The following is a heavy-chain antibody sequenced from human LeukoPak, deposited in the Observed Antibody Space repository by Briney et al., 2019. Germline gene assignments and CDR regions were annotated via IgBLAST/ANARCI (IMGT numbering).Heavy chain of an antibody. CDR3: ARRSRGWSVFDY. Sequence: SGTLSLTCAVSGGSISSSNWWSWVRQPPGKGLEWIGSIYYSGSTYYNPSLKSRVTISVDTSKNQFSLKLSSVTAADTAVYYCARRSRGWSVFDYWGQGTLVTVSS. CDR2: IYYSGST. CDR1: GGSISSSNW. D-gene: IGHD2-8*01. V-gene: IGHV4-4*02. J-gene: IGHJ4*02.